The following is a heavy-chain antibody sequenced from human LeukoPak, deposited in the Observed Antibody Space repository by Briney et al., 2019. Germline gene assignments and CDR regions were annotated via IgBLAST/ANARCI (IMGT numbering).Heavy chain of an antibody. J-gene: IGHJ4*02. CDR3: ARDRLSKYSSSWYENY. D-gene: IGHD6-13*01. CDR1: GFTFSSYA. CDR2: ISYDGSNK. V-gene: IGHV3-30-3*01. Sequence: PGRSLRLSCAASGFTFSSYAMHWVRQAPGKGLEWVAVISYDGSNKYYADSVKGRFTISRDNSKNTLYLQMNSLRAEDTAVYYCARDRLSKYSSSWYENYWGQGTLVTVSS.